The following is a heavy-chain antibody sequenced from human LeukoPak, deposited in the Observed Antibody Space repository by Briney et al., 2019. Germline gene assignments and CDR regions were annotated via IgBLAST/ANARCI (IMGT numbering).Heavy chain of an antibody. CDR1: GYTFTGYY. CDR2: INPNSGGT. Sequence: ASVKVSCKASGYTFTGYYMHWVRQAPGQGLEWMGWINPNSGGTNYAQKFQGRVTMIRDTSISTAYMELSRLRSDDTAVYYCARAPQLLWFGELLVYFDYWGQGTLVTVSS. J-gene: IGHJ4*02. CDR3: ARAPQLLWFGELLVYFDY. V-gene: IGHV1-2*02. D-gene: IGHD3-10*01.